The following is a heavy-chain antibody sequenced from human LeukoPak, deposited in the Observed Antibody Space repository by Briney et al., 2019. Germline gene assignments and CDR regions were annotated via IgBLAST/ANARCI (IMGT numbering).Heavy chain of an antibody. CDR1: GFTFSSYG. V-gene: IGHV3-30*03. D-gene: IGHD3-22*01. Sequence: GGSLRLSCAASGFTFSSYGMHWVRQAPGKGLEWVAVISYDGSNKYYADSVKGRFTISRDNAKNSLYLQMNSLRADDTAVYYCARGRIVAGVRYWGQGTLVTVSS. CDR3: ARGRIVAGVRY. J-gene: IGHJ4*02. CDR2: ISYDGSNK.